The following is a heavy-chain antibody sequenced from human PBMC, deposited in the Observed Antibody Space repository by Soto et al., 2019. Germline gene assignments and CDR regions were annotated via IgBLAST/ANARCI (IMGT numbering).Heavy chain of an antibody. CDR1: GYTFTSYG. CDR3: ARNLLRYFDWLGNYGMDV. CDR2: ISAYNGNT. D-gene: IGHD3-9*01. Sequence: GASVKVSCKASGYTFTSYGIIWVRQAPGQGLEWMGWISAYNGNTNYAQKLQGRVTMTTDTSTSTAYMELRSLRSDDTAVYYCARNLLRYFDWLGNYGMDVWGQGTTVTVYS. V-gene: IGHV1-18*04. J-gene: IGHJ6*02.